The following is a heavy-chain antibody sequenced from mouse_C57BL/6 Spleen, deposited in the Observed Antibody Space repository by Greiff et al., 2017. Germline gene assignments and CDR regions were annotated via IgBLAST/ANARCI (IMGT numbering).Heavy chain of an antibody. CDR2: IAPSDSYT. D-gene: IGHD1-3*01. Sequence: QVQLQQPGAELVMPGASVKLSCKASGYTFTSYWMHWVKQRPGQGLEWIGEIAPSDSYTNYNQKFKGKSTLTVDKSSGTAYMQLSSLTSEDSAVYYCARLYAHYAMDYWGQGTSVTVSS. V-gene: IGHV1-69*01. CDR3: ARLYAHYAMDY. J-gene: IGHJ4*01. CDR1: GYTFTSYW.